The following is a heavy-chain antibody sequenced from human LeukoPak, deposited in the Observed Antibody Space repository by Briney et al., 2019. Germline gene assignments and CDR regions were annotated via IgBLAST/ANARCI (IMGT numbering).Heavy chain of an antibody. V-gene: IGHV4-59*01. J-gene: IGHJ4*02. D-gene: IGHD2-15*01. CDR2: IYYSGST. CDR3: ARIGQVVDY. CDR1: GGSISSYY. Sequence: SETLSFTCTVSGGSISSYYWSWIRQPPGKGLEWIGYIYYSGSTNYNPSLKSRVTISVDTSKNQFSLKLSSVTAADTAVYYCARIGQVVDYWGQGTLVTVSS.